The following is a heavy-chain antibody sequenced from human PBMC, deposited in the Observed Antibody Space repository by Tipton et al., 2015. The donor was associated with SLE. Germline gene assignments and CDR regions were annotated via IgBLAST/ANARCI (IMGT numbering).Heavy chain of an antibody. CDR3: ARDLGYDAFDI. V-gene: IGHV4-59*01. D-gene: IGHD3-16*01. J-gene: IGHJ3*02. CDR1: GGSISSYY. CDR2: ISHSGST. Sequence: TLSLTCTVSGGSISSYYWSWIRQPPGKGLEWIGYISHSGSTNYNPSLKSRVTISVDTSKNQFSLKLSSVTAPDTAVYYCARDLGYDAFDIWGQGTMVTDSS.